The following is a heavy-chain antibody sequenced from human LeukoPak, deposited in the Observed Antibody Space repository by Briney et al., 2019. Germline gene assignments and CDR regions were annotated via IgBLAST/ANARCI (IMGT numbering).Heavy chain of an antibody. V-gene: IGHV4-59*01. CDR2: IYYSGST. D-gene: IGHD3-10*01. Sequence: SETLFLTYTVSGGSISSYYWSWIRQPPGKGLEWIGYIYYSGSTNYNPSLKSRVTISVDTSKNQFSLKLSSVTAADTAVYYCARDGVIRGAHDAFDIWGQGTMVTVSS. J-gene: IGHJ3*02. CDR1: GGSISSYY. CDR3: ARDGVIRGAHDAFDI.